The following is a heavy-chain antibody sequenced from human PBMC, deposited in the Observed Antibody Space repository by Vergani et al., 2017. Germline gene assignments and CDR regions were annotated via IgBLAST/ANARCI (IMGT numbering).Heavy chain of an antibody. J-gene: IGHJ4*02. Sequence: EVQLVESGGGLVQPGRSLRLSCAASGFTFDVYAMHWVRQAPGKGLEWVSGISWNSGSTGYADSVKGRFTISRDNAKNSLYLQMNSLRAEDTALYYCAKEISTAMVHLFDYWGQGTLVTVSS. CDR1: GFTFDVYA. CDR3: AKEISTAMVHLFDY. V-gene: IGHV3-9*01. CDR2: ISWNSGST. D-gene: IGHD5-18*01.